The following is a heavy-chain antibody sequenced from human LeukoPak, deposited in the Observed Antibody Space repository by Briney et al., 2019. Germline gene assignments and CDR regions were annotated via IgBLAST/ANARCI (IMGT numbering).Heavy chain of an antibody. V-gene: IGHV4-31*03. CDR1: GGSISSGGYY. CDR3: ARVRLNWYFDL. CDR2: IYYSGST. Sequence: PSQTLSLTCTVSGGSISSGGYYWSWIRQHPGKGLEWIGYIYYSGSTYHNPSLKSRVTISVDTSKNQFSLKLSSVTAADTAVYYCARVRLNWYFDLWGRGTLVTVSS. J-gene: IGHJ2*01.